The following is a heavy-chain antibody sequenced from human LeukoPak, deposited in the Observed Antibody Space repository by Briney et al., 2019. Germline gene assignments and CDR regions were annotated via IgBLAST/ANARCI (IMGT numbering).Heavy chain of an antibody. CDR3: ARDAYYDFWSGYYIVAFDI. D-gene: IGHD3-3*01. V-gene: IGHV4-4*07. CDR2: IYTSGST. Sequence: SETLSLTCTVSGGSISSYYWSWIRQPAGKGLEWIGRIYTSGSTNYNPSLKSRVTMSVDTSKNQFSLKLSSVTAADTAVYYCARDAYYDFWSGYYIVAFDIRGHGTMVTVSS. J-gene: IGHJ3*02. CDR1: GGSISSYY.